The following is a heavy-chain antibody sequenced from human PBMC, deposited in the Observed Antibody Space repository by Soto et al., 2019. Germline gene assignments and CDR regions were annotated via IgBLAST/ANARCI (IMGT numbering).Heavy chain of an antibody. D-gene: IGHD6-6*01. V-gene: IGHV6-1*01. Sequence: SQTLSLTCAISGDTVSSHSAAWNWIRQSPSTGLEWRGRTDYRGKWYNDDAVSVKSRITINPDTYKNQFSLQLNSVTPEDTAVYYCARDFAAHHYYYYGMDVWGQGTTVTVSS. CDR1: GDTVSSHSAA. J-gene: IGHJ6*02. CDR2: TDYRGKWYN. CDR3: ARDFAAHHYYYYGMDV.